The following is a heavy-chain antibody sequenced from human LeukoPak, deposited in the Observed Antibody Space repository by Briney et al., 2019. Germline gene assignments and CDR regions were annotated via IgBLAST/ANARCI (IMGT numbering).Heavy chain of an antibody. D-gene: IGHD3-10*01. CDR1: GGTFSSYA. Sequence: ASVKVSCEASGGTFSSYAISWVRQAPGQGLEWMGRIIPILGIANYAQKFQGRVTITADKSTSTAYMELSSLRSEDTAVYYCARDVRFGELLGIGAWFDPWGQGTLVTVSS. CDR3: ARDVRFGELLGIGAWFDP. CDR2: IIPILGIA. V-gene: IGHV1-69*04. J-gene: IGHJ5*02.